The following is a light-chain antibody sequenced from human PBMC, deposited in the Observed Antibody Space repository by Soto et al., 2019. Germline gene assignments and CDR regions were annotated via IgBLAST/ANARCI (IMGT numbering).Light chain of an antibody. Sequence: EIVMTQSPATLSVSPGERATLSCRASQSVSSNLAWYQQKPGQAPRLLIYGASTRATGIPARFSGSRSGTEFTHTISSLQSEDLAVYYCQQYNNWPRTFGQGTKVEIK. CDR1: QSVSSN. CDR3: QQYNNWPRT. V-gene: IGKV3-15*01. CDR2: GAS. J-gene: IGKJ1*01.